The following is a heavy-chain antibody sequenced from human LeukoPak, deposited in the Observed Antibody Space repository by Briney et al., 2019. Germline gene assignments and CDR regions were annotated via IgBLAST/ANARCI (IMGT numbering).Heavy chain of an antibody. V-gene: IGHV1-2*02. J-gene: IGHJ4*02. CDR2: INPNSGGT. Sequence: ASVKVSCKASGYTFTGDYMHWVRQAPGQGLEWIGWINPNSGGTNYAHKFQGRVTMTRDTSISTAYMELSRLRSDDTAVYYCARDGSQLSITGTTVDYWGQGTLVTVSS. D-gene: IGHD1-7*01. CDR1: GYTFTGDY. CDR3: ARDGSQLSITGTTVDY.